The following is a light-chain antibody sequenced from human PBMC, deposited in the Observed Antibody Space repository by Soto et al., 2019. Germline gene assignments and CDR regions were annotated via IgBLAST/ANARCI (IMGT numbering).Light chain of an antibody. CDR2: GAS. V-gene: IGKV3-15*01. Sequence: EIVMTQSPATLSVSPGQRATLSCRASQSVGSNLAWYQQKPGQAPRLLIYGASTRATGIPARFSGSGSGTGFTLTISSLQSEDSAVYYCQQYNTWPPINFGQGTRLEIK. J-gene: IGKJ5*01. CDR3: QQYNTWPPIN. CDR1: QSVGSN.